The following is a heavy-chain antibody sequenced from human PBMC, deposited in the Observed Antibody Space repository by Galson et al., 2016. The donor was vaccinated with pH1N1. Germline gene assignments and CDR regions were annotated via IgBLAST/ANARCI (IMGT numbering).Heavy chain of an antibody. CDR1: GDSMTSGFYY. V-gene: IGHV4-61*09. J-gene: IGHJ6*02. D-gene: IGHD3-10*01. CDR3: ARGTIDSAGSGSYYSNYYYGMDV. Sequence: LSLTCTVSGDSMTSGFYYWSWIRQPAGKGLEYIGYIYTSGSTNYNPSLKSRLIISVDTSKNQVSLKLSSVTAAGTAIYYCARGTIDSAGSGSYYSNYYYGMDVWGQGTTVTVSS. CDR2: IYTSGST.